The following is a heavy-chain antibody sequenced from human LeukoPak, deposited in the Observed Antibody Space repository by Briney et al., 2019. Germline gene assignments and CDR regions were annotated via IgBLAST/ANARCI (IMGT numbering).Heavy chain of an antibody. CDR3: ARAPYSMTTVTTEYWFDY. V-gene: IGHV4-30-4*01. CDR2: IYYSGST. Sequence: PSETLSLTCTVSGGSISSGDYYWSWIRQPPGKGLEWIVYIYYSGSTYYNPSLQSRVIISVDTSKNQFSLKLTSVTAADTAVYYCARAPYSMTTVTTEYWFDYWGQGTLVTVSS. CDR1: GGSISSGDYY. J-gene: IGHJ4*02. D-gene: IGHD4-17*01.